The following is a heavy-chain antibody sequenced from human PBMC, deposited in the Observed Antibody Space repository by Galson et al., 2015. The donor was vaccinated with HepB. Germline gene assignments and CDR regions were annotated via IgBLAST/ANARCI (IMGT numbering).Heavy chain of an antibody. CDR1: GGSFSGYY. J-gene: IGHJ5*02. CDR2: INHSGST. V-gene: IGHV4-34*01. D-gene: IGHD3-16*01. CDR3: ASLMITHGFDP. Sequence: SETLSLTCAVYGGSFSGYYWSWIRQPPGKGLEWIGEINHSGSTNYNPSLKSRVTISVDTSKNQFSLKLSSVTAADTAVYYCASLMITHGFDPWGQGTLVTVSS.